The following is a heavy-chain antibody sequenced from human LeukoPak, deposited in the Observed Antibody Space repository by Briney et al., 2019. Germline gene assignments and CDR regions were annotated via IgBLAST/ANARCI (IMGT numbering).Heavy chain of an antibody. Sequence: GGSLRLSCAASGFTFSDYYMTWIRQAPGKGLERISYISSRGSSIYYADSVRGRFTISRDSAKNSLYLQMNSLRAEDTAVYYCARVSASYYYDSSGYYPDYWGQGTLVTVSS. CDR1: GFTFSDYY. V-gene: IGHV3-11*04. CDR3: ARVSASYYYDSSGYYPDY. J-gene: IGHJ4*02. D-gene: IGHD3-22*01. CDR2: ISSRGSSI.